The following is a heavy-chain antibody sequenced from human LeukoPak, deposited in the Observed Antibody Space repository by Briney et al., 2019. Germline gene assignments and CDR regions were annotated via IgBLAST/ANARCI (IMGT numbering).Heavy chain of an antibody. J-gene: IGHJ6*03. Sequence: SVKVSCKASGGTFSSYAISWVRQAPGQGLEWMGGIIPIFGTANYARKFQGRVTITTDESTSTAYMELSSLRSEDTAVYYCARGRPYDSSGYPTYYYYMDVWGKGTTVTVSS. D-gene: IGHD3-22*01. CDR3: ARGRPYDSSGYPTYYYYMDV. CDR2: IIPIFGTA. CDR1: GGTFSSYA. V-gene: IGHV1-69*05.